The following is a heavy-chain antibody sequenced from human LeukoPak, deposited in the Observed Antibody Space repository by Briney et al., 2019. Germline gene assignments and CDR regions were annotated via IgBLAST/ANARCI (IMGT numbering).Heavy chain of an antibody. CDR1: GDSISSSSYY. CDR3: ASRLYYYYYMDV. Sequence: KPSETLSLTCTVSGDSISSSSYYWGWIRQPPGKGQEWIGRSYYSGSTYYNPSLKSRVTISVDTSKNPFSLKLSSVTAADTAVYYCASRLYYYYYMDVWGKGATGTIS. V-gene: IGHV4-39*01. CDR2: SYYSGST. J-gene: IGHJ6*03.